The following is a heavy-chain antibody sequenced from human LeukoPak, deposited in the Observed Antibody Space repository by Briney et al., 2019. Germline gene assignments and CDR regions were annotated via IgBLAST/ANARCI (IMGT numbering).Heavy chain of an antibody. V-gene: IGHV4-38-2*02. CDR3: ARGRGIFGVVKYFQH. Sequence: SETLSLTCTVSGYSVSSGYYWGWIRQPPGKGLEWIGSIYHSGSTYYNPSLKSRVTISVDTSKNQFSLKLSSVTAADTAVYYCARGRGIFGVVKYFQHWGQGTLVTVSS. J-gene: IGHJ1*01. CDR1: GYSVSSGYY. CDR2: IYHSGST. D-gene: IGHD3-3*01.